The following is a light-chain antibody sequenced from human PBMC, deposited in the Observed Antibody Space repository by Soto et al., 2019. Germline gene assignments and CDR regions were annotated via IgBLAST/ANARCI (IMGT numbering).Light chain of an antibody. CDR3: LQYNSHPYT. CDR2: TAS. J-gene: IGKJ2*01. Sequence: DLQMTQSPSAMSASVGDRVTITCRASQDISSYLAWFQQKPGKVPKRLIHTASSLQSGVPSRFSGSGSVTEFTLTISLQPEDFATYYCLQYNSHPYTFGQGTKLEI. V-gene: IGKV1-17*03. CDR1: QDISSY.